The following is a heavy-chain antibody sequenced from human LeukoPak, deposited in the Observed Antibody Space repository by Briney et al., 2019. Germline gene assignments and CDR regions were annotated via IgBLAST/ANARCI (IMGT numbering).Heavy chain of an antibody. Sequence: GGSLRLSCAASGFTFSSYAMHWVRQAPGKGLEWVAVISYDGSNKYHADSVKGRFTISRDNSKNTLYLQMNSLRAEDTAVYYCARTGSGWPYYYYGMDVWGQGTTVTVSS. CDR3: ARTGSGWPYYYYGMDV. V-gene: IGHV3-30-3*01. CDR1: GFTFSSYA. D-gene: IGHD6-19*01. CDR2: ISYDGSNK. J-gene: IGHJ6*02.